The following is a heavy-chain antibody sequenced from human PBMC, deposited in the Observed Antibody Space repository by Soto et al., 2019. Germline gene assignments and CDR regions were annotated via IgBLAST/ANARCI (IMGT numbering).Heavy chain of an antibody. CDR1: GFTFSSNI. CDR2: IDSTSMHI. J-gene: IGHJ4*02. D-gene: IGHD1-26*01. Sequence: PGGSLRLSCAASGFTFSSNIMIWVRQSPGKGLEWVSYIDSTSMHIYYADSVKGRFTITRDNAKKSVYLQMTSLRAEDTAVYYCARLVGAYQHYIDYWGQGTLVTVSS. CDR3: ARLVGAYQHYIDY. V-gene: IGHV3-21*01.